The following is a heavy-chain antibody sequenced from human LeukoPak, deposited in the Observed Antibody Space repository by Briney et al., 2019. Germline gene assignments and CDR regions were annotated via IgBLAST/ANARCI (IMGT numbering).Heavy chain of an antibody. CDR3: AILTHDYDQIDY. D-gene: IGHD4-17*01. CDR1: GYIFTGYY. Sequence: ASVKVSCKASGYIFTGYYMHWVRQAPGQGLEWMGRINPNSGDTNYAQEFQGRVTMTRDTPISTAYMELSRLRSEDTAVYYCAILTHDYDQIDYWGQGTLVTVSS. J-gene: IGHJ4*02. CDR2: INPNSGDT. V-gene: IGHV1-2*06.